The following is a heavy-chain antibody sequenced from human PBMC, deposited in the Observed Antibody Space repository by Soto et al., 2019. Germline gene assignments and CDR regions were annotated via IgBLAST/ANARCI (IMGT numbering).Heavy chain of an antibody. CDR2: IIPIFGTA. CDR1: GGTFSSYA. J-gene: IGHJ4*02. Sequence: ASVKVSCKASGGTFSSYAISWVRQAPGQGLEWMGGIIPIFGTANYAQKFQGRVTITADESTSTAYMELSRLRSEDTAVYYCARGTTGALSFDYWGQGTLVTVSS. V-gene: IGHV1-69*13. D-gene: IGHD1-1*01. CDR3: ARGTTGALSFDY.